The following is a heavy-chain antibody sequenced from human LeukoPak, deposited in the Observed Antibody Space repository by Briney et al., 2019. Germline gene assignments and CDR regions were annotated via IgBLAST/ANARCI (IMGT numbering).Heavy chain of an antibody. CDR1: GFTFSSYG. CDR2: IWYDGSNK. D-gene: IGHD4-17*01. Sequence: GRSLRLSCAASGFTFSSYGMHWVRQAPGKGLEWGAVIWYDGSNKYYADSVKGRFTIYRDNSKNTLYLQMNSLRAEDTAVYYCARDREQTTVTTGGFDPWGQGTLVTVSS. J-gene: IGHJ5*02. CDR3: ARDREQTTVTTGGFDP. V-gene: IGHV3-33*01.